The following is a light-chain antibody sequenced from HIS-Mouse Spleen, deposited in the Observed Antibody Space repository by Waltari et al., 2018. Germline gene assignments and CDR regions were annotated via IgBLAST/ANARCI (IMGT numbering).Light chain of an antibody. Sequence: QSALTQPASVSGSPGQSITISCTGTSSYVGGYTYVSWHQQHHGKAPKLMVYDVSNRPQSVPKRFSGSKTGTTASLTSSGVKAEDEADSYCSSYTSSGTLGVFGGGTKLTVL. CDR1: SSYVGGYTY. J-gene: IGLJ2*01. CDR3: SSYTSSGTLGV. V-gene: IGLV2-14*03. CDR2: DVS.